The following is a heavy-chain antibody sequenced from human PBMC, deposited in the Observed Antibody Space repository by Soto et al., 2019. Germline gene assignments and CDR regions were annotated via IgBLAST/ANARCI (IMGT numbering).Heavy chain of an antibody. V-gene: IGHV1-69*13. D-gene: IGHD5-18*01. CDR1: GGTFSSYA. CDR2: IIPIFGTA. Sequence: SLKVPCKYSGGTFSSYASMWVRQAPGQGLEWMGGIIPIFGTANYAQKFQGRVTITADESTSTAYMELSSLRAEDTAVYYCAKLQAYSYGPGAYFDYWGQGTLVPVSS. J-gene: IGHJ4*02. CDR3: AKLQAYSYGPGAYFDY.